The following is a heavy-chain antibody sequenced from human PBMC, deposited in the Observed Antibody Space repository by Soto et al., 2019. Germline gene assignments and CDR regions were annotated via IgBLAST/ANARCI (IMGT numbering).Heavy chain of an antibody. CDR2: IIPIFGTA. CDR1: GGTFSSYA. CDR3: ARVRERGQQLAGGAEYFQH. V-gene: IGHV1-69*12. Sequence: QVQLVQSGAEVKKPGSSVKVSCKASGGTFSSYAISWVRQAPGQGLEWMGGIIPIFGTANYAQKFQGRVTITADESTSTAYMELSSLRSEDTAVYYCARVRERGQQLAGGAEYFQHWGQGTLVTVSS. J-gene: IGHJ1*01. D-gene: IGHD6-13*01.